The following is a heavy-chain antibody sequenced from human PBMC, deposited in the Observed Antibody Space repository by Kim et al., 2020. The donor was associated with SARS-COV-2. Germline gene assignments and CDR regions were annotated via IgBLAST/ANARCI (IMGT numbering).Heavy chain of an antibody. V-gene: IGHV3-7*01. Sequence: ESLKISCAASGFTLSYFWMSWVRQAPGKGLEWVADIDQPGSAEYYLDSVKGRFTISRDNAKNSVFLQMNSLRAEDTAAYYCARVGTCSSTRCCFDYWGQGTLVIVSS. CDR3: ARVGTCSSTRCCFDY. CDR2: IDQPGSAE. J-gene: IGHJ4*02. D-gene: IGHD2-2*01. CDR1: GFTLSYFW.